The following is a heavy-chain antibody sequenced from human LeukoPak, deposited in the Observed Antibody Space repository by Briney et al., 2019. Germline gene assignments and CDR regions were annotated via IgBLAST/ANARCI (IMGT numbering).Heavy chain of an antibody. D-gene: IGHD6-19*01. CDR3: ARGVGSSGPLPTEYFQH. CDR2: IHHSGST. V-gene: IGHV4-39*07. Sequence: PSETLSLTCTVSGGSISSSSYYWGWLRQPPGKGLEWIGNIHHSGSTYYNPSLKSRVTISVDTSKNQLSLKLSSVTAADTAVYYCARGVGSSGPLPTEYFQHWGQGTLVTVSS. CDR1: GGSISSSSYY. J-gene: IGHJ1*01.